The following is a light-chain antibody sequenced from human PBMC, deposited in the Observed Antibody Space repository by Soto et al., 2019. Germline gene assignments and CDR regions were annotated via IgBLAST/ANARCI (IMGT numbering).Light chain of an antibody. CDR1: SSDVGGYNY. CDR3: SSYTSSSTLVV. J-gene: IGLJ1*01. Sequence: QSALTQPASVSGSPGQSITISCTGTSSDVGGYNYVSWYQQHPGKAPKLMIYEVSNRPSGVSNRFSGSKSGNTASLTISGLQAEHEAYYYCSSYTSSSTLVVFGPGTKLTVL. CDR2: EVS. V-gene: IGLV2-14*01.